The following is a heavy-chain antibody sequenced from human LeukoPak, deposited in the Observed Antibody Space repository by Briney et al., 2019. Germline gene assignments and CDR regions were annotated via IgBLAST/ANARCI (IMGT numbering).Heavy chain of an antibody. CDR3: AREMSYGSHDAFDI. CDR2: ISSSSSYT. J-gene: IGHJ3*02. V-gene: IGHV3-11*06. D-gene: IGHD5-18*01. Sequence: GGSLRLSCAASGFTFSDYYMSWIRQAPGKGLEWVPYISSSSSYTNYADSVKGRFTISRDNAKNSLYLQMNSLRAEDTAVYYCAREMSYGSHDAFDIWGQGTMVTVSS. CDR1: GFTFSDYY.